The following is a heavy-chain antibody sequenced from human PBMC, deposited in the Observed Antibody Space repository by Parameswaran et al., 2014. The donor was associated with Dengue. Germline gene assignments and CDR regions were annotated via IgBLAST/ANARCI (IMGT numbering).Heavy chain of an antibody. J-gene: IGHJ2*01. D-gene: IGHD6-19*01. CDR3: ARRPAAYSSGWYGNWYFDL. Sequence: SWVRQAPGQGLEWMGGIIPIFGTANYAQKFQGRVTITADKSTSTAYMELSSLRSEDTAVYYCARRPAAYSSGWYGNWYFDLWGRGTLVTVSS. CDR2: IIPIFGTA. V-gene: IGHV1-69*06.